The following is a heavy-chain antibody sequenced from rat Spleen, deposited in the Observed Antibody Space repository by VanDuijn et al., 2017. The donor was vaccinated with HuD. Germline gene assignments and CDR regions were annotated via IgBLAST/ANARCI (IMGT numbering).Heavy chain of an antibody. CDR1: GYTFTSYY. CDR2: INTGSGGT. CDR3: ARRGLFGPDY. V-gene: IGHV1-43*01. J-gene: IGHJ2*01. D-gene: IGHD4-3*01. Sequence: QVQLQQSGAELAKPGSSVKISCKASGYTFTSYYISWIKQTTGQGLEYIGYINTGSGGTNYSEKFKGKATLTVDKSSNTAFVQLTSLTPDDSAVYYWARRGLFGPDYWGQGVMVTVSS.